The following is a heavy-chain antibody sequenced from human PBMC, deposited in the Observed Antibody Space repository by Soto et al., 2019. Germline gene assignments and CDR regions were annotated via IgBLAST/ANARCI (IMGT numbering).Heavy chain of an antibody. CDR2: ISATGGST. V-gene: IGHV3-23*01. CDR3: AKDRLAGNFDY. CDR1: GFTFNNYA. Sequence: GGSLRLSCAASGFTFNNYAMNWIRQAPGKGLEWVATISATGGSTYYADSVKGRFTISRDNSKNTLYLQMNGLRVEDTAVYYCAKDRLAGNFDYWGQGTQVTVSS. J-gene: IGHJ4*02.